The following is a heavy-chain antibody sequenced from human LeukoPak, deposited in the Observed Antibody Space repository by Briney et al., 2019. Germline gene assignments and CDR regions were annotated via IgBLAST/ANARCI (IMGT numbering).Heavy chain of an antibody. CDR2: ISYDGSNK. CDR3: ARATYYYDSSGYYYTYYFDY. V-gene: IGHV3-30*04. Sequence: PGGSLRLSCAASGFTFSFYAMHWVRQAPGKGLEWVAVISYDGSNKYYADSVKGRFTISRDNSKNTLYLQMNSLRAEDTAVYYCARATYYYDSSGYYYTYYFDYWGQGTLVTVSS. CDR1: GFTFSFYA. J-gene: IGHJ4*02. D-gene: IGHD3-22*01.